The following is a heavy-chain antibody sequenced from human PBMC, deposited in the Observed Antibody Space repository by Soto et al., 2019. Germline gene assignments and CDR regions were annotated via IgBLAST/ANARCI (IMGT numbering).Heavy chain of an antibody. CDR1: GYTFTSYG. V-gene: IGHV1-18*01. CDR3: ARGTYDFWSGYYRMGDYYYCMDV. CDR2: ISAYNGNT. Sequence: ASVKVSCKASGYTFTSYGISWVRQAPGQGLEWMGWISAYNGNTNYAQKLQGRVTMTTDTSTSTAYMELRSLRSDDTAVYYCARGTYDFWSGYYRMGDYYYCMDVWGQGTTVTVSS. J-gene: IGHJ6*02. D-gene: IGHD3-3*01.